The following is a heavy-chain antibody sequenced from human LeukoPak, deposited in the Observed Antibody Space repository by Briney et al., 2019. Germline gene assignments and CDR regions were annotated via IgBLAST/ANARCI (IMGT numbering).Heavy chain of an antibody. J-gene: IGHJ5*02. CDR1: GGSISSGGYY. D-gene: IGHD1-14*01. V-gene: IGHV4-30-2*01. CDR2: IYHSGST. Sequence: PSQTLSLTCTVSGGSISSGGYYWSWIRQPPGKGLEWIGYIYHSGSTYYNPSLKSRVTISVDRSKNQFSLKLSSVTAADTAVYYCARHSPLSRNPLRFSRWFDPWGQGTLVTVSS. CDR3: ARHSPLSRNPLRFSRWFDP.